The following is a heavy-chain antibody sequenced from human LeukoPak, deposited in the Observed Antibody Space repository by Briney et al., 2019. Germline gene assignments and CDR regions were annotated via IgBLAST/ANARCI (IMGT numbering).Heavy chain of an antibody. CDR1: GGSISSSSYY. D-gene: IGHD5-24*01. CDR3: ARTPPNYTGDASDI. Sequence: SETLSLTCTVSGGSISSSSYYWGWIRQPPGQGLEWIVSIYYSGSTYYNTSLKRRVTISVDTSKNQFSMKLSSVTAADTAVYYCARTPPNYTGDASDIWGQGTMVTVSS. J-gene: IGHJ3*02. CDR2: IYYSGST. V-gene: IGHV4-39*07.